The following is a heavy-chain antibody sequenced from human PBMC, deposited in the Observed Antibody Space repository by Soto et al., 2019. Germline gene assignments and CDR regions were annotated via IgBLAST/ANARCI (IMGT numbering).Heavy chain of an antibody. CDR2: IYYSGSN. J-gene: IGHJ6*02. V-gene: IGHV4-61*01. CDR1: GGSVISDNYY. Sequence: QVHLQESGPVLVKPSETLSLTCTVSGGSVISDNYYWTWIRQPPGKGLEWIGYIYYSGSNKYNPSLIIRVTISVDTSKIQCSLKLISVPAAYTALYYCARDCMVTNYFYLMDVWGQGTPVTV. CDR3: ARDCMVTNYFYLMDV. D-gene: IGHD5-18*01.